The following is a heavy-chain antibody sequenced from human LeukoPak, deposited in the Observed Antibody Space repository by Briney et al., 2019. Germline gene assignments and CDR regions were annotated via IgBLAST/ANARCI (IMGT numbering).Heavy chain of an antibody. Sequence: SETLSLTCSVSGGSISSSSYYWGWIRQPPGKGLEWIGSIYYSGSTYYNPSLKSRVTISVDTSKDQFSLKLSSVTAADTAVYYCASGGTTPDYWGEGTLVTVSS. CDR1: GGSISSSSYY. J-gene: IGHJ4*02. CDR2: IYYSGST. V-gene: IGHV4-39*07. D-gene: IGHD2-15*01. CDR3: ASGGTTPDY.